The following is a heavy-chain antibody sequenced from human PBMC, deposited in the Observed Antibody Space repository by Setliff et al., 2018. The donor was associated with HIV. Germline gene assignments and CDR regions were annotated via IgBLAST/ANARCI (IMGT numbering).Heavy chain of an antibody. CDR3: AKDRTVVVITIFDY. V-gene: IGHV3-23*01. D-gene: IGHD3-22*01. Sequence: PGGSLRLSCAASAFTLSSYAMSWVRQAPGKGLEWVSAISGSGGSTYYADSVKGRFTISRDNSKNTLYLQMNSLRAEDTAVYYCAKDRTVVVITIFDYWGQGTLVTVSS. CDR2: ISGSGGST. J-gene: IGHJ4*02. CDR1: AFTLSSYA.